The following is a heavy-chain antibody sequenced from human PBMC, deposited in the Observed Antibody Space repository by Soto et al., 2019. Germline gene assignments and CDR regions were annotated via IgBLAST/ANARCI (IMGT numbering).Heavy chain of an antibody. Sequence: PGGSLRLSCAASGFMFSDHYMTWIRQAPGKGLEWVSKISSSGTTMYYADSVKGRFTVSRDNAKNSLYLEMNSLRAEDTAVYYCAGDPYYYGSAFWGQGTLVTVSS. D-gene: IGHD3-10*01. CDR2: ISSSGTTM. J-gene: IGHJ4*02. CDR1: GFMFSDHY. V-gene: IGHV3-11*01. CDR3: AGDPYYYGSAF.